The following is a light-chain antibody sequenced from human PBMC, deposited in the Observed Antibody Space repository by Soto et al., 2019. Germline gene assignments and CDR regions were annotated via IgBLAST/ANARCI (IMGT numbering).Light chain of an antibody. CDR2: GAS. CDR3: QEYGSSPPIT. CDR1: QSVSSSY. V-gene: IGKV3-20*01. J-gene: IGKJ5*01. Sequence: EIVLTQSPGTLSLSPGERATLSCRASQSVSSSYLAWYQQTPGQAPRLLIYGASSRATGIPDRFSGSGSGTDFTLTISRLEPEDFAVYYWQEYGSSPPITYGQGTRREVK.